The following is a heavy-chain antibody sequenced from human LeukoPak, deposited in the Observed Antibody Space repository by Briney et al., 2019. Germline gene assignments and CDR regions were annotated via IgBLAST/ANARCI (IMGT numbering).Heavy chain of an antibody. J-gene: IGHJ4*02. CDR1: GFTFRNHW. CDR2: IKQDGRDK. D-gene: IGHD6-19*01. Sequence: GGSLRLSCAASGFTFRNHWMSWVRQAPGKGLEWVATIKQDGRDKYYVDSVKGRFTISRDDAKNSLYLQMNSLRVEDTAVYHCVRYFTAVAPTLRLDYWGQGTLVTVSS. V-gene: IGHV3-7*03. CDR3: VRYFTAVAPTLRLDY.